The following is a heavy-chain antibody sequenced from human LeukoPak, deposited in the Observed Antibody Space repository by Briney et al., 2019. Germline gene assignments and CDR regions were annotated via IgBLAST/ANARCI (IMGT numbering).Heavy chain of an antibody. V-gene: IGHV3-7*01. CDR3: ARVSYYDSSGPDY. CDR2: IKQDGSEK. CDR1: GFTFSSYW. D-gene: IGHD3-22*01. J-gene: IGHJ4*02. Sequence: GGSLRLSCAASGFTFSSYWMSWVRQAPGKGLEWVANIKQDGSEKYYVDSVKGRFTISRDNAKNSLYLQMNSLRAEDTAVYYCARVSYYDSSGPDYWGQGTLVTVSS.